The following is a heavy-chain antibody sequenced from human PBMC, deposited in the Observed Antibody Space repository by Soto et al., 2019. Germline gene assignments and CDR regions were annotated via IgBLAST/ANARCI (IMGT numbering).Heavy chain of an antibody. Sequence: VGSLSLSCEASGFTFSSYAMTWVRQASGKGLEWVASIKEDGNEKYYVDSVQGRFTISRDNAQNSVSLQMNSLRAEDTAVYYCTRGAGGWNYYYAMDVWGPGATVTVSS. J-gene: IGHJ6*02. V-gene: IGHV3-7*03. CDR1: GFTFSSYA. CDR2: IKEDGNEK. CDR3: TRGAGGWNYYYAMDV. D-gene: IGHD1-1*01.